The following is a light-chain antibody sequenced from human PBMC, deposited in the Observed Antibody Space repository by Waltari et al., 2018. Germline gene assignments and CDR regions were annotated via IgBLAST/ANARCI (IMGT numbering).Light chain of an antibody. CDR1: QSISRN. J-gene: IGKJ2*01. Sequence: EILMTQSPATLSVSPGERATLSCRASQSISRNLAWYQQKPGQAPRLLFYGASTRATGIPARFSGSGSGTEFTLTISSLQSEDFAVYYCQQYNNWRTFGQGTKLEIK. CDR3: QQYNNWRT. CDR2: GAS. V-gene: IGKV3-15*01.